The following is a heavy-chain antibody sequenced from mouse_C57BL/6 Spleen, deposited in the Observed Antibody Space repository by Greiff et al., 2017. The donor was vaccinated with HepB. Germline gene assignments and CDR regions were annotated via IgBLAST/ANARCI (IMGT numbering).Heavy chain of an antibody. J-gene: IGHJ4*01. CDR2: IRLKSDNYAT. Sequence: EVKVEESGGGLVQPGGSMKLSCVASGFTFSNYWMNWVRQSPEKGLEWVAQIRLKSDNYATHYAESVKGRFTISRDDSKSSVYLQMNNLRAEDTGIYYCATTVVATGAMDYWGQGTSVTVSS. CDR1: GFTFSNYW. V-gene: IGHV6-3*01. D-gene: IGHD1-1*01. CDR3: ATTVVATGAMDY.